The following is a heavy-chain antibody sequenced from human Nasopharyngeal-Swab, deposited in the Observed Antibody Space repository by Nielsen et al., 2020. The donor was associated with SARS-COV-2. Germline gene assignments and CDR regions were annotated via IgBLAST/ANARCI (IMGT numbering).Heavy chain of an antibody. J-gene: IGHJ4*02. D-gene: IGHD2-15*01. CDR1: GFTFSSYS. V-gene: IGHV3-21*01. CDR2: ISSSSSYI. CDR3: AREVAGRGVDY. Sequence: GESLKISCAASGFTFSSYSMNWVRQAPGKGLEWVSSISSSSSYIYYADSVKGRFTISRDNAKNSLYLQMNSLRAGDTAVYYCAREVAGRGVDYWGQGTLVTVSS.